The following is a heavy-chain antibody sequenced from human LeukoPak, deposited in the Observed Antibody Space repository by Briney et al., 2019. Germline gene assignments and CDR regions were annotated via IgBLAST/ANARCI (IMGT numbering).Heavy chain of an antibody. V-gene: IGHV3-74*01. CDR3: ARDTGYSNYDY. Sequence: GGSLRLSCAASGFTFISYWMHWVRQAPGKGLVWVSRINSDGTSTTYADSVKGRFTISRDSAKNTLYLQMNSLRADDTAMYYCARDTGYSNYDYWGQGTLVTVSS. J-gene: IGHJ4*02. CDR2: INSDGTST. CDR1: GFTFISYW. D-gene: IGHD4-11*01.